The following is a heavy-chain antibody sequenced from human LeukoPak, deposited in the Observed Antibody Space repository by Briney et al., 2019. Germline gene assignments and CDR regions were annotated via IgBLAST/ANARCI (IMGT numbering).Heavy chain of an antibody. CDR2: ISSSSSTI. CDR3: ARLPKEYSSGWYGPPTHDYYGMDV. V-gene: IGHV3-48*04. J-gene: IGHJ6*02. CDR1: GFTFSSYS. D-gene: IGHD6-19*01. Sequence: GSLRLSCAASGFTFSSYSMNWVRQAPGKGLEWVSYISSSSSTIYYADSVKGRFTISRDNAKNSLYLQKNSLRAEDTAVYYCARLPKEYSSGWYGPPTHDYYGMDVWGQGTTVTVSS.